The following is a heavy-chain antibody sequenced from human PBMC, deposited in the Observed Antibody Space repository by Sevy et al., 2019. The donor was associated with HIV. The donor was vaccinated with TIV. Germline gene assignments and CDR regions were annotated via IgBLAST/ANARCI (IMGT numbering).Heavy chain of an antibody. CDR3: ARHQRQLLRGYYYYMDV. V-gene: IGHV4-39*01. CDR2: FYYSETT. D-gene: IGHD6-6*01. J-gene: IGHJ6*03. Sequence: SETLSLTCAVSGGSINSTTYSWGWLRQPPGKGLEWIGSFYYSETTYYNPSLKSRVTISVDPSKNQFSLQLYSVTAAETAVYYCARHQRQLLRGYYYYMDVWGKGTTVTVSS. CDR1: GGSINSTTYS.